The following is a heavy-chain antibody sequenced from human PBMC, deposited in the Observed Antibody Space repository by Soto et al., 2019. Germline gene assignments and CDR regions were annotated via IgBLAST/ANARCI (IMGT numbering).Heavy chain of an antibody. Sequence: GGSLRLSCAASGFPFTTYAMSWVRQAPGRGLEWVSSIRGSGYTYYADSVKGRFTISRDNSKSTLSLEMNSLRGEDTDIYYCAKESWGHAFDTWGQGTLVTVSS. CDR3: AKESWGHAFDT. J-gene: IGHJ3*02. D-gene: IGHD7-27*01. CDR1: GFPFTTYA. V-gene: IGHV3-23*01. CDR2: IRGSGYT.